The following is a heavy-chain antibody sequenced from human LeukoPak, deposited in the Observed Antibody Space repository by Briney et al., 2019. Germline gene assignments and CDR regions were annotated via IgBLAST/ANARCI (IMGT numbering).Heavy chain of an antibody. J-gene: IGHJ5*02. V-gene: IGHV4-34*01. D-gene: IGHD2-15*01. CDR3: ARGQWSCSGGSCYANWFDP. CDR1: GGSFSGYY. CDR2: INYSGST. Sequence: SETQSLTCAVYGGSFSGYYWSWIRQPPGKGLEWVGEINYSGSTNYNPSIKSRVTISVDTSKNQFSIKLSSVTAAYTAVYYCARGQWSCSGGSCYANWFDPWGQGTLVTVSS.